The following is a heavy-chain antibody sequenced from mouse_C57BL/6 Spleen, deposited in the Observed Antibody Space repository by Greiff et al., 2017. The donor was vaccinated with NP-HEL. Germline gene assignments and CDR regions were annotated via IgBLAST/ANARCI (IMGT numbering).Heavy chain of an antibody. V-gene: IGHV1-39*01. D-gene: IGHD1-3*01. CDR2: INPNYGTT. CDR3: ARSQGILVDAMDY. J-gene: IGHJ4*01. Sequence: VQLQQSGPELVKPGASVKISCKASGYSFTDYNMNWVKQSHGKSLEWIGVINPNYGTTNYNQTFKGQATLTVDQSSSTAYMQLNSLTSEDSAVYYCARSQGILVDAMDYWGQGTSVTVSS. CDR1: GYSFTDYN.